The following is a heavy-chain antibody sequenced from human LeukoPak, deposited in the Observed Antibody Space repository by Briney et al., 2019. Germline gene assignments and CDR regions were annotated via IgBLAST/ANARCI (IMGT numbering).Heavy chain of an antibody. Sequence: ASVKVSCKASGGTFSSYAISWVRQAPGQGLEWMGWINPNSGGTNYAQKFQGRVTMTRDTSISTAYMELSRLRSDDTAVYYCARDPDIVAPFDYWGQGTLVTVSS. CDR1: GGTFSSYA. CDR3: ARDPDIVAPFDY. V-gene: IGHV1-2*02. CDR2: INPNSGGT. D-gene: IGHD5-12*01. J-gene: IGHJ4*02.